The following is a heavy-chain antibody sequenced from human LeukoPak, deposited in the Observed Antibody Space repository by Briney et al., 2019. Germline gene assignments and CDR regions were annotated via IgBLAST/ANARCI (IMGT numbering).Heavy chain of an antibody. V-gene: IGHV5-51*01. D-gene: IGHD6-13*01. Sequence: GESLKISCKGSGYSFTSYWIGWVRQMPGKGLEWVGIIYPGDSDTRYSPSFQGQVTISADKSISTAYLQWSSLKASDTAMYYCARRPRGAAGIENFDIWGQGTMVTVSS. CDR1: GYSFTSYW. CDR2: IYPGDSDT. J-gene: IGHJ3*02. CDR3: ARRPRGAAGIENFDI.